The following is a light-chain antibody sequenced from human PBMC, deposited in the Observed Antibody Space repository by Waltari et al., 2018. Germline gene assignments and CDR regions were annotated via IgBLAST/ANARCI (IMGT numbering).Light chain of an antibody. CDR2: AAS. CDR3: QQYYSIALN. CDR1: HVICNA. V-gene: IGKV1-NL1*01. J-gene: IGKJ4*01. Sequence: DIQVPPSPSSLSASVGDRVTITCRASHVICNALAWYQQKPGKAPKLLFYAASRLESGVPSRFSGSGSVTDYTLTISSLQPEDFATYGGQQYYSIALNSGGGTKVEIK.